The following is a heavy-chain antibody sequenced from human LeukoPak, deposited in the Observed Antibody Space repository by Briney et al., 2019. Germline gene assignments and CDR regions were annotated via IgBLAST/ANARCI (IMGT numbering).Heavy chain of an antibody. D-gene: IGHD3-22*01. J-gene: IGHJ5*02. CDR3: ARQTYYYDSSGYGHNWFDP. CDR1: GFTFSSYA. Sequence: PGGSLRLSCAASGFTFSSYAMSWVRQAPGKGLEWVSAISGSGGSTYYADSVKGRFTISRDNSKNTLYLQMNSLRAEDTAVYYCARQTYYYDSSGYGHNWFDPWGQGTLVTVSS. V-gene: IGHV3-23*01. CDR2: ISGSGGST.